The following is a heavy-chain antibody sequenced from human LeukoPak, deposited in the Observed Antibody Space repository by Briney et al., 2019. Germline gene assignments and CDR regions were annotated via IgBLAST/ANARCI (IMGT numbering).Heavy chain of an antibody. CDR2: INSDRTTT. Sequence: GGSLRLSCAASGFSITGYWMHWVRQAPGKGLVWVSHINSDRTTTSYVDSVKGRFTISRDNAKNTLSVQMNSLRAEDTGVYYCAADSGRRLDYWGQGILVTVSS. CDR3: AADSGRRLDY. J-gene: IGHJ4*02. V-gene: IGHV3-74*01. D-gene: IGHD6-19*01. CDR1: GFSITGYW.